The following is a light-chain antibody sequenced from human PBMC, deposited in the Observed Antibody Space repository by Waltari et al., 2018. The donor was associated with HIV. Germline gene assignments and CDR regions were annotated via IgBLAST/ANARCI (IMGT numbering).Light chain of an antibody. CDR1: RDISTH. V-gene: IGKV1-8*01. Sequence: ATRMTQSPPSFSASTGDRVTITCRASRDISTHLAWYQQKPGSAPKLLMYGATTLQSWVPSRFNGSGSGTDFTLTINCLQSEDFATYYCQQYYSSPQTFGQGTKVEVK. CDR2: GAT. CDR3: QQYYSSPQT. J-gene: IGKJ1*01.